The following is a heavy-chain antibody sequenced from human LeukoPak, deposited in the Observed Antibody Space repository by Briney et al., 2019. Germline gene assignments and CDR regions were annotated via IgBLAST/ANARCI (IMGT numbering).Heavy chain of an antibody. Sequence: ASVKVSGKASGGTFSSYAISWVRQAPGQGLEWMGRIIPIFGTANYAQKFQGRVTITTDESTSTAYMELSSLRSEDTAVYYCAGNYDYVWGRLDWGQGTLVTVSS. CDR3: AGNYDYVWGRLD. CDR2: IIPIFGTA. CDR1: GGTFSSYA. D-gene: IGHD3-16*01. J-gene: IGHJ4*02. V-gene: IGHV1-69*05.